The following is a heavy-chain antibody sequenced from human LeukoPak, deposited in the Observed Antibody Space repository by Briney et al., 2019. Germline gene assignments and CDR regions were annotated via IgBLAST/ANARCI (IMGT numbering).Heavy chain of an antibody. D-gene: IGHD5-12*01. CDR3: TREEWIRGY. CDR2: IRSKAYGATT. CDR1: GFTFADYA. V-gene: IGHV3-49*03. J-gene: IGHJ4*02. Sequence: GGSLRLSCTASGFTFADYAMSWFRQAPGKVLEWVGFIRSKAYGATTEYAASVKGRFTISRDDSKSIAYLQMNSLKTEDTAVYYCTREEWIRGYGGEGPGVTVSS.